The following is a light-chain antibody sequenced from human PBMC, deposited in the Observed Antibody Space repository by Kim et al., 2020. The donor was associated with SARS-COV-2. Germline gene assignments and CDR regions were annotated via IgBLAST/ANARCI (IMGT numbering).Light chain of an antibody. CDR2: LNSDGRH. J-gene: IGLJ3*02. CDR1: RGHSSYA. CDR3: QTWGTGIWV. Sequence: ASVALTCTLRRGHSSYAIAGHQQQPEKGPLYLMELNSDGRHSKGDGIPDRFSGSSSGAERYLTISSLQSEDEADYYCQTWGTGIWVFGGGTQLTVL. V-gene: IGLV4-69*01.